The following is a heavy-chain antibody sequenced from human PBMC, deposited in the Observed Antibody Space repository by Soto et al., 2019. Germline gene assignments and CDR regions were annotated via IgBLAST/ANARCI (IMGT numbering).Heavy chain of an antibody. J-gene: IGHJ3*02. CDR1: GGSISRGDYY. D-gene: IGHD1-20*01. Sequence: SETLSPTRTFSGGSISRGDYYRSWVRQPPGKGLEWIGDIYYSGSTYYNPSLKSRVTISVDTSKNQFSLKLSSVTAADTAVYYCARVRHINAFDIWGQGTMVTVSS. CDR2: IYYSGST. CDR3: ARVRHINAFDI. V-gene: IGHV4-30-4*01.